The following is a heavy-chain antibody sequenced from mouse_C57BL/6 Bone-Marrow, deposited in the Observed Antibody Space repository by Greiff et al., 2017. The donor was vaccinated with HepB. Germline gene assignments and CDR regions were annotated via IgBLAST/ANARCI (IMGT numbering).Heavy chain of an antibody. V-gene: IGHV1-4*01. Sequence: QVQLKQSGAELARPGASVKMSCKASGYTFTSYTMHWVKQRPGQGLEWIGYINPSSGYTKYNQKFKDKATLTADKSSSTAYMQLSSLTSEDSAVYYCASLPGYFDYWGQGTTLTVSS. J-gene: IGHJ2*01. CDR1: GYTFTSYT. CDR2: INPSSGYT. CDR3: ASLPGYFDY.